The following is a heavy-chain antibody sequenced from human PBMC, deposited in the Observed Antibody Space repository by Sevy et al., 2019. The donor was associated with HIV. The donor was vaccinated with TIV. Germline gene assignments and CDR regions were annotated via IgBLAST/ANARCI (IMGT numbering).Heavy chain of an antibody. Sequence: GGSLRLSCAASGLAFHEYSMSWIRQAPGKGLEWVATLSFGCGKINYADSVKGRFTISRDNSKNSFYLQMDNLIVEDTPLYYCAREGCSRPHDYWGQGTLVTVSS. J-gene: IGHJ4*02. CDR1: GLAFHEYS. CDR3: AREGCSRPHDY. D-gene: IGHD2-8*01. CDR2: LSFGCGKI. V-gene: IGHV3-23*01.